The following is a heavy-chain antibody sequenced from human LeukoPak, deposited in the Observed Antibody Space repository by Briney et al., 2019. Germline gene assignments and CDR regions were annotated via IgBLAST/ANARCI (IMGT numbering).Heavy chain of an antibody. V-gene: IGHV1-8*01. D-gene: IGHD3-22*01. CDR2: MNPNSGNT. Sequence: GASVKVSCKASGYTFTNYDINWVRQATGQGLEWMGWMNPNSGNTGYAQKFQGRVTMTRNTSIGTAYMELSGLRSEDTAVYYCARVYFYDSSGSPNWFDPWGQGTLVTVSS. CDR1: GYTFTNYD. CDR3: ARVYFYDSSGSPNWFDP. J-gene: IGHJ5*02.